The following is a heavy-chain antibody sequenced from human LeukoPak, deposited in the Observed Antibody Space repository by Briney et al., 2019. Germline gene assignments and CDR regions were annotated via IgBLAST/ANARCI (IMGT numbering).Heavy chain of an antibody. CDR1: GGSIIDSSYY. J-gene: IGHJ4*02. Sequence: SETLSLTCTASGGSIIDSSYYWGWIRQPPGKGLEWIGNIYYFGTTLHNPSLKSRVTMSVDTSKNQFSLKLSSVTAADTAVYYCARDSHAWYGQYYFDFWGQGALVTVSS. CDR3: ARDSHAWYGQYYFDF. D-gene: IGHD6-13*01. V-gene: IGHV4-39*07. CDR2: IYYFGTT.